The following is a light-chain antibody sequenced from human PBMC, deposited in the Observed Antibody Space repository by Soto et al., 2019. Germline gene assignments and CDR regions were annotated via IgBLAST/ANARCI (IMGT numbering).Light chain of an antibody. CDR3: PQYGRSPWT. CDR1: QSVSSSY. Sequence: EIVLTQSPGTLPLSPGERATLSCRASQSVSSSYLAWYQQKPGQAPRLLIYGASRRATGIPDRISGSGSGQDFALPISGLEPEDFAVYYCPQYGRSPWTLGQGTKVAIK. V-gene: IGKV3-20*01. J-gene: IGKJ1*01. CDR2: GAS.